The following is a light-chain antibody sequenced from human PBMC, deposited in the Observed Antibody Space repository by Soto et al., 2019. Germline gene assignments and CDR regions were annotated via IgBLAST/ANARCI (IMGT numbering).Light chain of an antibody. V-gene: IGLV2-14*01. CDR3: SSYTSSSTL. Sequence: YGMTGHACVSGSAGRSITSSCTGTSSDGGGYNYVSWYQQHPGKAPKLMIYAVTDRPSGVSSRFSGSKSGNTASLTISGLQAEDEADYYCSSYTSSSTLFGTGTKVTV. J-gene: IGLJ1*01. CDR2: AVT. CDR1: SSDGGGYNY.